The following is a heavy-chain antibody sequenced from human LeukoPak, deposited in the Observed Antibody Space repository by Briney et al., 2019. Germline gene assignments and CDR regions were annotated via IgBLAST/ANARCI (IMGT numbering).Heavy chain of an antibody. J-gene: IGHJ4*02. D-gene: IGHD5-24*01. CDR1: GGSISSYY. V-gene: IGHV4-59*01. CDR2: IYYSGST. CDR3: ARAERWLQLIDY. Sequence: SETLSLTCTVSGGSISSYYWSWIRQPPGKGLEWIGYIYYSGSTNYNHSLKSRVTISVDTSKNQFSLKLSSVTAADTAVYYCARAERWLQLIDYWGQGTLVTVSS.